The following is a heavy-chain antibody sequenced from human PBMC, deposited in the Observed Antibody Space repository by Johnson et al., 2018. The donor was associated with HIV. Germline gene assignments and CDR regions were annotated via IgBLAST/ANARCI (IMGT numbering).Heavy chain of an antibody. Sequence: QVLLVESGGGVVQPGRSLRLSCAASGFTFSSYAIHWVRQAPGKGLEWVAVISYDGSNKYYADPVKGRFTISRDNSKNTLYLQMNSLRAEDTAVYYCAREKLRYSRPSKHDALDIWGQGTMVTVSS. V-gene: IGHV3-30-3*01. D-gene: IGHD6-13*01. J-gene: IGHJ3*02. CDR1: GFTFSSYA. CDR2: ISYDGSNK. CDR3: AREKLRYSRPSKHDALDI.